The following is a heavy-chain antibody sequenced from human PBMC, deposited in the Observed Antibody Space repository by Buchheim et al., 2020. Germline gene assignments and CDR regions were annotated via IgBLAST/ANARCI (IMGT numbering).Heavy chain of an antibody. D-gene: IGHD3-3*01. V-gene: IGHV3-74*01. J-gene: IGHJ3*02. CDR2: IKGDGSST. CDR3: ARELNTILRSRDAFDI. Sequence: EVQLVESGGGLVQPGGSLRLSCAASGFIFRNYWMHWVRQAPGEGLEWVSRIKGDGSSTSYADSVKGRFTISRDNAKNTLYLQMNSLRAEDTAVYYCARELNTILRSRDAFDIWGQGT. CDR1: GFIFRNYW.